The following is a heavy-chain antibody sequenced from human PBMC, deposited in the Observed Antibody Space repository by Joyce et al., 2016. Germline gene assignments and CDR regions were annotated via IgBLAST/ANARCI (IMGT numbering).Heavy chain of an antibody. CDR3: ARGGTSSDHYFFSTLDV. CDR2: IIPVFGAA. V-gene: IGHV1-69*12. Sequence: QVLLVQSGATVKRPGSSLRVSCKSSGGACSNFTVNWVRQAPGQRLEWMGGIIPVFGAAKYAEHFQGRVTLTADLSTRTDYMELSSLTSADTAVYYCARGGTSSDHYFFSTLDVWGPGTTVIVSS. CDR1: GGACSNFT. D-gene: IGHD1-14*01. J-gene: IGHJ6*02.